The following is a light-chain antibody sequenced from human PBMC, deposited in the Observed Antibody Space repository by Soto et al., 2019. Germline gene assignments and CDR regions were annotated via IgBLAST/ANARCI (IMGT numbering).Light chain of an antibody. Sequence: QSVLTQPPSASGTPGQRVTISCSASASNIGNTYVYWYQQLPGSAPRLLIFKSNQRPSGVPDRFSGSKSGTSASLAISGLQSEDEADYYCAAWDDSLNGWVFGGGTKLTVL. J-gene: IGLJ3*02. CDR3: AAWDDSLNGWV. CDR2: KSN. CDR1: ASNIGNTY. V-gene: IGLV1-47*01.